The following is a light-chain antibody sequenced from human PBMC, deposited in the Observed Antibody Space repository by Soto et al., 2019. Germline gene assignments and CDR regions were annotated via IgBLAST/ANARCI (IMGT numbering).Light chain of an antibody. CDR2: DVN. J-gene: IGLJ3*02. V-gene: IGLV2-11*01. Sequence: QSVLTQPRSVSGSPGQSVTISCTGTSSDVGGYNYVSWYQQHPGKAPKLVIYDVNNRPSGVPYRFSGSKSGDTASLTISGLQAEDEADYYCCSYAGSYTWVFGGGTKLTVL. CDR3: CSYAGSYTWV. CDR1: SSDVGGYNY.